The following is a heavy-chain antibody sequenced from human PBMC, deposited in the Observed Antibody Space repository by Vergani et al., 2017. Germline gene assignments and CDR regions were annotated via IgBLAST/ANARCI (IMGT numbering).Heavy chain of an antibody. V-gene: IGHV4-61*10. CDR1: GGSVSSGSYY. CDR3: ARGNWGSFGY. Sequence: QVQLQESGPGLVKPSETLSLTCTVSGGSVSSGSYYWSWIRQPAGKGLEWIGSIYHSGSTYYNPSLKSRVTISVDTSKNQLSLKLSSVTAADTAVYYCARGNWGSFGYWGQGTLVTVSS. J-gene: IGHJ4*02. CDR2: IYHSGST. D-gene: IGHD7-27*01.